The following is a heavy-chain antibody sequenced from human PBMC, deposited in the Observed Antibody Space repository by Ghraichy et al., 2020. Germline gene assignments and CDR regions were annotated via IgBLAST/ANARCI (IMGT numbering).Heavy chain of an antibody. Sequence: GGSLRLSCTASGFSFGDHAMSWFRLAPGKGLEWVGFIRSNTYGGTTDYAASVKGRFTISRDDSSSIAYLQLNSLKTEDQAVYYCARDVAAAGSFSYYYMDVWGKGTTVTVSS. CDR1: GFSFGDHA. J-gene: IGHJ6*03. CDR2: IRSNTYGGTT. CDR3: ARDVAAAGSFSYYYMDV. V-gene: IGHV3-49*03. D-gene: IGHD6-13*01.